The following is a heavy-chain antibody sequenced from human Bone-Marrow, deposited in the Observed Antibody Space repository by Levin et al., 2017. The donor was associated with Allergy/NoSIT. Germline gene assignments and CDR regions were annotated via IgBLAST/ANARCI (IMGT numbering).Heavy chain of an antibody. CDR2: IYWDNDK. Sequence: SGPTLVKPTQTLTLTCSFSGFSLSTRAVGVGWIRPPPGKALEWLALIYWDNDKRYSPSLRSRVTITKDTPKNQVVLTMTNMDPVDTATYYCAHTYCAGDCLPLDYDYGMDVWGQGITVTVSS. V-gene: IGHV2-5*02. CDR3: AHTYCAGDCLPLDYDYGMDV. J-gene: IGHJ6*02. D-gene: IGHD2-21*02. CDR1: GFSLSTRAVG.